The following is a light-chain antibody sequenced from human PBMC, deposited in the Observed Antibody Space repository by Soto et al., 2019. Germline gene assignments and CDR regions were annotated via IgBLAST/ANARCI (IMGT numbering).Light chain of an antibody. CDR2: GNR. V-gene: IGLV1-40*01. Sequence: QSVLTQPPSVSGAPGQRVTISCTGSSSNIGAGYDVHWYQQLPGTAPKLLTYGNRNRPSGVPDRFSGSKSGTSASLAITGLQAEDEADYYCQSYDSSLSGSGVFGGGTKVTVL. CDR3: QSYDSSLSGSGV. J-gene: IGLJ3*02. CDR1: SSNIGAGYD.